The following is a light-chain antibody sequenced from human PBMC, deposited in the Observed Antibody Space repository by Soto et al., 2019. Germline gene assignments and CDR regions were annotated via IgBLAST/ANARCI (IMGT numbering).Light chain of an antibody. V-gene: IGKV1-5*01. J-gene: IGKJ2*01. CDR2: DAS. CDR3: QLYNSYSSYT. Sequence: DIQMTQSPSTLSASVGDRVTISCRASQSISSGLAWYQQKPGKAPKLLIYDASSLESGVPSRFSGSGSGTEFTLTISSLQPDDFATYYCQLYNSYSSYTFGQGTKLEIK. CDR1: QSISSG.